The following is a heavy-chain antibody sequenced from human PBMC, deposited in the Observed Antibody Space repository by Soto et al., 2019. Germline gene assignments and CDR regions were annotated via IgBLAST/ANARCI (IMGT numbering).Heavy chain of an antibody. CDR2: IDWDDTK. D-gene: IGHD3-3*01. V-gene: IGHV2-70*11. CDR3: AHMRGTTIFGARYYYALDV. Sequence: SGPTLVNPTQTLTLTCTFSAFSVSTSEMCVSWIRQPPGKALEWLARIDWDDTKCYSTSLKTRLTISRDTSINQVVLSMTNMDPADTATYYCAHMRGTTIFGARYYYALDVWGQGT. J-gene: IGHJ6*02. CDR1: AFSVSTSEMC.